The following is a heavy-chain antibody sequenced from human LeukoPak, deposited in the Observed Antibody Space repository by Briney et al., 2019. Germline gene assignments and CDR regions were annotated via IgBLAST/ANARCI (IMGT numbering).Heavy chain of an antibody. CDR1: GGSISSYY. CDR2: IYYSGST. V-gene: IGHV4-59*08. J-gene: IGHJ4*02. CDR3: ARPREFGGVIISPFDY. Sequence: SETLSLTCTVSGGSISSYYWSWIRQHPGKGLEWIGYIYYSGSTYYNPSLKSRVTISVDTSKNQFSLKLSSVTAADTAVYYCARPREFGGVIISPFDYWGQGTLVTVSS. D-gene: IGHD3-10*01.